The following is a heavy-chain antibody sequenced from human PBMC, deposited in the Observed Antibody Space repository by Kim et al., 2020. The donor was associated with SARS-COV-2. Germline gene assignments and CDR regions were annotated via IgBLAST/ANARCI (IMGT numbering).Heavy chain of an antibody. J-gene: IGHJ1*01. CDR2: INPSGGST. Sequence: ASVKVSCKASGYTFTSYYMHWVRQAPGQGLEWMGIINPSGGSTSYAQKFQGRVTMTRDTSTSTVYMELSSLRSEDTAVYYCARDGYDILTGYYRGEYFQHWGQGTLVTVSS. D-gene: IGHD3-9*01. V-gene: IGHV1-46*01. CDR1: GYTFTSYY. CDR3: ARDGYDILTGYYRGEYFQH.